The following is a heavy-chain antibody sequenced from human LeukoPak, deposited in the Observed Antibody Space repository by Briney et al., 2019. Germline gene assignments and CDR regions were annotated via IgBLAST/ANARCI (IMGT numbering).Heavy chain of an antibody. CDR1: GYAITSGYY. V-gene: IGHV4-38-2*02. Sequence: PSETLSLTCAVSGYAITSGYYWGWIRQSPGKGLEWIGSIHHSGTTYYNPPLKSRVTISVDTSKNQFSLNLDSVTAADTAVYYCARDRIATVNNWFDPWGQGTLVTVSS. CDR2: IHHSGTT. J-gene: IGHJ5*02. CDR3: ARDRIATVNNWFDP. D-gene: IGHD4-17*01.